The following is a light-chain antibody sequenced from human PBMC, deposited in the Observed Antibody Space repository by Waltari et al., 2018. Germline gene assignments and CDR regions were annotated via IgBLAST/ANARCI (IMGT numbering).Light chain of an antibody. CDR3: CSYAGSYTWV. J-gene: IGLJ3*02. CDR1: SSDVGNYNL. Sequence: QSALTQPASVSGSPGQSITISCPGTSSDVGNYNLVSWYQQYPVKAPKVMIYDDNRRPSGVSDRFSGSKSGNTASLTISGVQAEDEADYYCCSYAGSYTWVFGGGTKLTVL. V-gene: IGLV2-23*01. CDR2: DDN.